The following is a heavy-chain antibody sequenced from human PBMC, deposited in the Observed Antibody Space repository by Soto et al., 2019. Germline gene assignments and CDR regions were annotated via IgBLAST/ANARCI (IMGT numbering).Heavy chain of an antibody. D-gene: IGHD2-2*01. Sequence: GESLKISCAASGFTFSSYSMNWVRQAPGKGLEWVSSISSSSSYIYYADSVKGRFTISRDNAKNSLYLQMNSLRAEDTAVYYCAGGDLGYCSSTSCPMGYWGQGTLVTVSS. CDR1: GFTFSSYS. J-gene: IGHJ4*02. V-gene: IGHV3-21*01. CDR3: AGGDLGYCSSTSCPMGY. CDR2: ISSSSSYI.